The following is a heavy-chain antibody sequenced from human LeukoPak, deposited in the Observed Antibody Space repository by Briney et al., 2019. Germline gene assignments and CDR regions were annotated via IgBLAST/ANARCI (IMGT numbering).Heavy chain of an antibody. CDR2: ISSSSSYI. Sequence: GGSLRLSCAASGFTFSSYGMHWVCQAPGKGLEWVSSISSSSSYIYYADSVKGRFTISRDNAKNSLYLQMNSLRAEDTAVYYCARGEHYYYYGMDVWGQGTTVTVSS. J-gene: IGHJ6*02. V-gene: IGHV3-21*01. CDR3: ARGEHYYYYGMDV. CDR1: GFTFSSYG.